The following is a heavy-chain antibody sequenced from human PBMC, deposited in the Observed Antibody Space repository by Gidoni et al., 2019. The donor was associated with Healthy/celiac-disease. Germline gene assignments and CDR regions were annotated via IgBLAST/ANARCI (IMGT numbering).Heavy chain of an antibody. V-gene: IGHV1-69*01. CDR1: GGTFSSHA. D-gene: IGHD3-22*01. CDR3: ARDQEDYYDSSGFPYGMDV. Sequence: QVQLVQSGAEVKKPGSSVKVSCKASGGTFSSHAISWVRQAPGQGLEWMGGIIPIFGTANYAQKFQGRVTITADESTSTAYMELSSLRSEDTAVYYCARDQEDYYDSSGFPYGMDVWGQGTTVTVSS. J-gene: IGHJ6*02. CDR2: IIPIFGTA.